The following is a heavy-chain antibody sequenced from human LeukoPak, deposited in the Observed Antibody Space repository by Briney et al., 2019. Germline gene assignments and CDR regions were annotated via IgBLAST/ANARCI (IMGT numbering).Heavy chain of an antibody. J-gene: IGHJ4*02. Sequence: SETLSLTCTVSGGSISSYYWSWIRQPPGKGLEWIGYIYYSGGTNYNPSLKSRVTISVDTSKNQFSLKLSSVTAADTAVYYCARGGIAVAGLDYWGQGTLVTVSS. CDR2: IYYSGGT. V-gene: IGHV4-59*01. CDR3: ARGGIAVAGLDY. CDR1: GGSISSYY. D-gene: IGHD6-19*01.